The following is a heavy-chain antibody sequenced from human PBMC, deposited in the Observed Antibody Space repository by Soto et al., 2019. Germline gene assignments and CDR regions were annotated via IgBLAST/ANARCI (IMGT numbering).Heavy chain of an antibody. V-gene: IGHV3-30*03. D-gene: IGHD2-21*02. CDR2: ISYDGSNK. J-gene: IGHJ4*02. CDR1: GFTFSSYG. Sequence: QVQLVESRGGVVQPGRSLRLSCAASGFTFSSYGMHWVRQAPGKGLEWVAVISYDGSNKYYADSVKGRFTISRDNSKNTLYLQMNSLRAEDTAVYYCASLATWRTDTDFDYWGQGTLVTVSS. CDR3: ASLATWRTDTDFDY.